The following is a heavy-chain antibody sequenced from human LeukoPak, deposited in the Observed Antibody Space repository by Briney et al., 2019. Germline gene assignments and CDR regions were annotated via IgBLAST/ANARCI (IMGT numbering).Heavy chain of an antibody. D-gene: IGHD3-16*01. CDR2: IKEDGSEA. V-gene: IGHV3-7*04. CDR1: GFPFSGYW. J-gene: IGHJ4*02. CDR3: ARVGANRFDY. Sequence: PGGSLRLSCAASGFPFSGYWMTWVRQAPGRGLEWVATIKEDGSEAYFGDSVKGRFAISRDNAKNSLYLQMNSLRGEDTAVYYCARVGANRFDYWGQGTLVTVSS.